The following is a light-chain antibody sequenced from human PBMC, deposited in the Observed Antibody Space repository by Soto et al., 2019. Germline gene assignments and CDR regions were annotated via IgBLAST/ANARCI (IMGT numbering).Light chain of an antibody. CDR2: GAS. CDR3: QQYGSSPRRT. CDR1: QSVSSSY. J-gene: IGKJ4*01. V-gene: IGKV3-20*01. Sequence: EIVLTQSPGTLSLSPGERATLSCRASQSVSSSYLAWYQQQPGQAPRLLIYGASSRATGIPDRFSGSGSGTDFTLTISRLEPEDFAVYYCQQYGSSPRRTFGGGTKVESK.